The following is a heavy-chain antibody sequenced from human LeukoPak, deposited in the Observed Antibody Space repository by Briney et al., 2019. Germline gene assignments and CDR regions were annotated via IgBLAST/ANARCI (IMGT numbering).Heavy chain of an antibody. Sequence: SVKVSCKASGGTFSSYAISWVRQAPGQGLEWMGGIIPIFGTANYAQKFQGRVTITADKSTSTAYMELSSLRSEDTAVYYCARGGGILTGYNDAFDIWGQGTMVTVSS. CDR2: IIPIFGTA. CDR1: GGTFSSYA. CDR3: ARGGGILTGYNDAFDI. V-gene: IGHV1-69*06. J-gene: IGHJ3*02. D-gene: IGHD3-9*01.